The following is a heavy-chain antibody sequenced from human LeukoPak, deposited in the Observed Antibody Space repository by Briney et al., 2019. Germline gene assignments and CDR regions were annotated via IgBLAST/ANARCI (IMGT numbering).Heavy chain of an antibody. CDR3: ARVGYDYGDSPDY. J-gene: IGHJ4*02. D-gene: IGHD4-17*01. CDR2: MNPNSGNT. V-gene: IGHV1-8*01. CDR1: GYTFTSYD. Sequence: ASVKVSCKASGYTFTSYDINWVRQATGQGLEAMGWMNPNSGNTGYAQKFQGRVTMTRNTSISTAYMELSSLRSEDTAVYHCARVGYDYGDSPDYWGQETLVTVSS.